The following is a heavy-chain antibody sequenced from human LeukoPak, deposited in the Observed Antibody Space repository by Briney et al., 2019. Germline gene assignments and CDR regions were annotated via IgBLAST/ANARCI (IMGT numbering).Heavy chain of an antibody. J-gene: IGHJ4*02. V-gene: IGHV3-7*01. CDR1: RFTFSKYW. CDR2: IKQDGSEQ. D-gene: IGHD3-3*01. Sequence: PGGSLRLSCVASRFTFSKYWMSWVRQAPGKGLEWVANIKQDGSEQNYVDSVKGRFTISRDNAKNSLYLRMDSLRAEDTAVYYCARSARLMKGVVEVTALDDWGQGTLVTVSS. CDR3: ARSARLMKGVVEVTALDD.